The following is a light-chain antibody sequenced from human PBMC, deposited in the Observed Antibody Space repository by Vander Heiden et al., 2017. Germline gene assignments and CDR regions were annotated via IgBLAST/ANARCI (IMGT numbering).Light chain of an antibody. V-gene: IGKV2-28*01. CDR2: VGS. CDR1: QSPLHSNGYTY. Sequence: DIVLTQTQLSLPVTPGGPASISYRSSQSPLHSNGYTYLEWYRQKPGQSPQLLIYVGSNVDSGVPDRFSGSGSGTDFTLKISRVEAEDVGVYYCIQFLKTPRTLGGGTKVEIK. CDR3: IQFLKTPRT. J-gene: IGKJ4*01.